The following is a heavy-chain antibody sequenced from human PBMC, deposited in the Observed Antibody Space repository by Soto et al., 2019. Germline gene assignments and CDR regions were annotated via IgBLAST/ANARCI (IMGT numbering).Heavy chain of an antibody. CDR3: ARENFDY. Sequence: GGSLRLSCAASGFTVRSNYMSWVRQAPGKGLEWVSVIYSGGSTNYADSVKGRFTISRHESKNILYLQMNSLRPEDTAVYYCARENFDYWGQGTLVTVSS. CDR2: IYSGGST. V-gene: IGHV3-53*04. CDR1: GFTVRSNY. J-gene: IGHJ4*02.